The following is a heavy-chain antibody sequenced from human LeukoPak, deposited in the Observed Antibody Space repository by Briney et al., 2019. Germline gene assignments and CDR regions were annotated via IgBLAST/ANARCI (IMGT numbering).Heavy chain of an antibody. CDR1: GDSVSSNSAA. V-gene: IGHV6-1*01. CDR2: TYYRSKWYN. CDR3: ARDRDIAAAGTYYYYGMDV. J-gene: IGHJ6*02. D-gene: IGHD6-13*01. Sequence: SQTLSLTCDISGDSVSSNSAAWNWIRQSPSRGLEWLGRTYYRSKWYNDYAVSVKSRITINPDTSKNQFSLQLNSVTPEDTAVYYCARDRDIAAAGTYYYYGMDVWGQGTTVTVSS.